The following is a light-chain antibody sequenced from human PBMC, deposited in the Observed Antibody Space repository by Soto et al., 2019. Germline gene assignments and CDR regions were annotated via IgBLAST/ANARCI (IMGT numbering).Light chain of an antibody. CDR3: QQYGGSSWT. V-gene: IGKV3-20*01. J-gene: IGKJ1*01. Sequence: EIVLTQSPGTLSLPPGERATLSCRASQSVSSSYLAWYQQKPGQAPRLLIYGASSRATGIPDRFSGSGSETDFTLTISRLEPEDFAVYYCQQYGGSSWTFGQGTKVDIK. CDR2: GAS. CDR1: QSVSSSY.